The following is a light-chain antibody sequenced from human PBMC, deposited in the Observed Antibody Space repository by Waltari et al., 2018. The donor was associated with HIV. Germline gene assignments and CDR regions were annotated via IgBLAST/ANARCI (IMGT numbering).Light chain of an antibody. CDR3: SSLTSSSTVV. CDR2: EVT. CDR1: SSDVGSYNL. V-gene: IGLV2-18*02. Sequence: QSALTQPPSVSGSPGQSVTISCTGTSSDVGSYNLVSWYQQSPGTAPKVMVYEVTYRTSGGLERFSWSKSGNTCSLTISGLQAGDEADYYCSSLTSSSTVVFGGGTKLTVL. J-gene: IGLJ3*02.